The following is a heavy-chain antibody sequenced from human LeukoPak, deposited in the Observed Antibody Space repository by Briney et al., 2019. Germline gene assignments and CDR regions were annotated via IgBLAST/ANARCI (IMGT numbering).Heavy chain of an antibody. Sequence: PGGSLRLSCAASGFTFSSYAMSWVRQAPGKGLERVSAISGSGGSTYYADSVKGRFTISRDNSKNTLYLQMNSLRAEDTAVYYCASTQRSYWYFDLWGRGTLVTVSS. CDR3: ASTQRSYWYFDL. CDR1: GFTFSSYA. J-gene: IGHJ2*01. CDR2: ISGSGGST. D-gene: IGHD1-1*01. V-gene: IGHV3-23*01.